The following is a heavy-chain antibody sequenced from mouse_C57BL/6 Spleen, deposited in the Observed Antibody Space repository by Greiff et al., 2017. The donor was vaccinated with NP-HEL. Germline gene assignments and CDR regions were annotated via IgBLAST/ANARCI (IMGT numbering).Heavy chain of an antibody. CDR1: GYTFTSYG. J-gene: IGHJ2*01. CDR2: IYPRSGNT. V-gene: IGHV1-81*01. CDR3: ANLPGDY. Sequence: VKLQQSGAELARPGASVKLSCKASGYTFTSYGISWVKQRTGQGLEWIGEIYPRSGNTYYNEKFKGKATLTADKSSSTAYMELRSLTSEDSAVYFCANLPGDYWGQGTTLTVSS.